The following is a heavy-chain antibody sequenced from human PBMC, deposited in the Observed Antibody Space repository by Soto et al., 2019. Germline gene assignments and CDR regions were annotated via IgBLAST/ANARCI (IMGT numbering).Heavy chain of an antibody. D-gene: IGHD4-17*01. V-gene: IGHV1-2*02. Sequence: ASVKVSCKTSGYPFTNYYIHWVRQAPGQGLEWLGLINPYNGDTTYGQKFQGRVTVTRDTSTTTAYLDLSSLTSADTASYFCARDFATVTKDHWGQGTLVTVSS. CDR2: INPYNGDT. CDR1: GYPFTNYY. CDR3: ARDFATVTKDH. J-gene: IGHJ4*02.